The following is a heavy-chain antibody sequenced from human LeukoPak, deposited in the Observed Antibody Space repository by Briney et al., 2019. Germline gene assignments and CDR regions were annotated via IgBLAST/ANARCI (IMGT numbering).Heavy chain of an antibody. CDR2: ISAYNGNT. V-gene: IGHV1-18*01. J-gene: IGHJ4*02. D-gene: IGHD1-26*01. CDR3: ARDWSIGGSYPD. Sequence: GWISAYNGNTNYAQKLQGRVTMTTDTSTSTAYMELRSLRSDDTAVYYCARDWSIGGSYPDWGQGTLVTVSS.